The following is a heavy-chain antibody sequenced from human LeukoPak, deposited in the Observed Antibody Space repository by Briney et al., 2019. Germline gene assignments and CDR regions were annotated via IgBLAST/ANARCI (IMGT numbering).Heavy chain of an antibody. V-gene: IGHV3-49*04. CDR3: TYYDSSGRYCYYYGMDV. CDR1: GFTFGDYA. Sequence: GGSLRLSCTASGFTFGDYAMSWVRQAPGKGLEWVGFIRSKAYGGTTEYAASVKGRFTISRDDSKSIAYLQMNSLKTEDTAVYYCTYYDSSGRYCYYYGMDVWGQGTTVTVSS. CDR2: IRSKAYGGTT. D-gene: IGHD3-22*01. J-gene: IGHJ6*02.